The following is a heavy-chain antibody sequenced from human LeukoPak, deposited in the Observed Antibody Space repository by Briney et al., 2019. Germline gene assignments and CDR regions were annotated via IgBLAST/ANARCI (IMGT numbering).Heavy chain of an antibody. CDR1: GFSFKTYV. CDR3: AREGYTSGRAPVFDI. V-gene: IGHV3-13*01. CDR2: ISTGFKA. Sequence: GGSLRLSCVASGFSFKTYVMHWVRQPIGKGLEGVSGISTGFKAYYADFVEGRVTISRENGKNSFHLQMNSLRDGDTAVYYCAREGYTSGRAPVFDIWGQGTTVIVSS. J-gene: IGHJ3*02. D-gene: IGHD6-19*01.